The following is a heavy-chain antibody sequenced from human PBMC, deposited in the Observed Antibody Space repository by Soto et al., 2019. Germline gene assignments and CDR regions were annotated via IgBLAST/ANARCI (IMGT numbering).Heavy chain of an antibody. CDR3: ARTPTGYCTNGVCYRTDFDY. D-gene: IGHD2-8*01. J-gene: IGHJ4*02. V-gene: IGHV3-30-3*01. CDR1: GFTFSSYA. Sequence: QVQLVESGGGVVQPGRSLRLSCAASGFTFSSYAMHWVRQAPGKGLEWVAVISYDGSNKYYADSVKGRFTISRDNSKNTLYLQMNSLRAEDTAVYYCARTPTGYCTNGVCYRTDFDYWGQGTLVTVSS. CDR2: ISYDGSNK.